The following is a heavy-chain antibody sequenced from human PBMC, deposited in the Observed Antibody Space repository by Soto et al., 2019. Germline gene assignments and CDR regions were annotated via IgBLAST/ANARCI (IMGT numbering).Heavy chain of an antibody. D-gene: IGHD6-13*01. J-gene: IGHJ1*01. CDR1: GFTVSTKY. CDR3: ARDPWYSES. V-gene: IGHV3-66*01. Sequence: EVQLVESGGGLVQPGGSLSLSCAASGFTVSTKYMSWVRQAPGKGLEWVSVIYSGGSTFYADSVRGRFPISRDNSKNTGNLQMNRLTADDTAVYYCARDPWYSESWGQGTLVTVAS. CDR2: IYSGGST.